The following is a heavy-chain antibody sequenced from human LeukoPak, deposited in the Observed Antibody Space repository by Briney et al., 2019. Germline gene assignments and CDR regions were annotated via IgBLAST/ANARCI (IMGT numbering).Heavy chain of an antibody. CDR1: GFTFSSYA. V-gene: IGHV3-23*01. CDR2: ISGSGGST. D-gene: IGHD3-3*01. CDR3: AKDNPSAASYYDFWSGYSGGPQYYFDY. Sequence: PGGSLRLSCAASGFTFSSYAMSWVRQAPGKGLEWVSAISGSGGSTYCADSVKGRFTISRDNSKNTLYLQMNSLRAEDTAVYYCAKDNPSAASYYDFWSGYSGGPQYYFDYWGQGTLVTVSS. J-gene: IGHJ4*02.